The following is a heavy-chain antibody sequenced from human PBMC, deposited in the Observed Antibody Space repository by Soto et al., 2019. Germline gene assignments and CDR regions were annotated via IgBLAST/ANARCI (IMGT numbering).Heavy chain of an antibody. CDR3: ARDRNYGDTYHYYYGMDV. CDR1: GGSISSYY. V-gene: IGHV4-59*01. J-gene: IGHJ6*02. Sequence: PSETLSLTCTVSGGSISSYYWSWIRQPPGKGLEWIGYIYYSGSTNYNPSLKSRVTISVDTSKNQFSLKLSSVTAADTAVYYCARDRNYGDTYHYYYGMDVWGQGTTVTVSS. D-gene: IGHD4-17*01. CDR2: IYYSGST.